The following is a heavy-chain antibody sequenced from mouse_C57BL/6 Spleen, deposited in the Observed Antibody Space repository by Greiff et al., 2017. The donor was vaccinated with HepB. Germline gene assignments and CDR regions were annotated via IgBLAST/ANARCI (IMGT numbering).Heavy chain of an antibody. D-gene: IGHD3-3*01. Sequence: EVQLQQSGAELVKPGASVKLSCTASGFNIKDYYMHWVKQRTEQGLEWIGRIDPDDGDTKYAPKFQGKATITEDTSSNTAYLQLSSLAAEDTAVYYCARDGTYYFDYWGQGTTLTVSS. V-gene: IGHV14-2*01. CDR1: GFNIKDYY. CDR2: IDPDDGDT. CDR3: ARDGTYYFDY. J-gene: IGHJ2*01.